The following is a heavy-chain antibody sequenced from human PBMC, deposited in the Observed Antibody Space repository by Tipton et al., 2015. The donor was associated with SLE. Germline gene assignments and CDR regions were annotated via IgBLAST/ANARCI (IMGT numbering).Heavy chain of an antibody. V-gene: IGHV3-30*03. CDR1: GFTFSNYW. CDR2: ISYDGSNK. J-gene: IGHJ4*02. Sequence: SLRLSCAASGFTFSNYWMSWVRQAPGKGLEWVAVISYDGSNKYYADSVRGRFTISRDNSKNTLYVQMSGLRTEDTAVYYCARPRPPRVNQLVCDYWGQGTLVTVSS. D-gene: IGHD6-6*01. CDR3: ARPRPPRVNQLVCDY.